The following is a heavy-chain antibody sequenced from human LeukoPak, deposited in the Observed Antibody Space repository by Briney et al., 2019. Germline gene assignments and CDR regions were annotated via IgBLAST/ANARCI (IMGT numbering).Heavy chain of an antibody. V-gene: IGHV1-3*01. J-gene: IGHJ4*02. CDR2: INAGNGNT. Sequence: ASVKVSCKASGYSFSTYTMNWVRQAPGQRLEWMGWINAGNGNTKYSQKFQGRVTITSDTSASTAYMEMRSLRSEDTAVYYCAREIDRDDYNRFFDYWGQGTLVTVSS. CDR1: GYSFSTYT. D-gene: IGHD5-24*01. CDR3: AREIDRDDYNRFFDY.